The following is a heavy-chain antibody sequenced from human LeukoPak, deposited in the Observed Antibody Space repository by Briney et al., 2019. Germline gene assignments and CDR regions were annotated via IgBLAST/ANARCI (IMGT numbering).Heavy chain of an antibody. Sequence: GGSLRLSCAASGFTFSTYGMSWVRQTPGKGLGWVSATSGSGTTTYYADSVKGRCTISRDNAKNSLYLKMDSLRAEDTAVYYCATEVVVGYWGQGTLVTVSS. V-gene: IGHV3-21*01. CDR3: ATEVVVGY. CDR1: GFTFSTYG. D-gene: IGHD2-15*01. CDR2: TSGSGTTT. J-gene: IGHJ4*02.